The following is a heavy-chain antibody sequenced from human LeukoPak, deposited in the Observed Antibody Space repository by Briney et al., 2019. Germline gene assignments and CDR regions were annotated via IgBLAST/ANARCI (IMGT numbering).Heavy chain of an antibody. CDR1: GFTFTSYW. J-gene: IGHJ4*02. D-gene: IGHD7-27*01. CDR3: ATLGGDY. V-gene: IGHV3-7*05. Sequence: PGGSLRLSCAASGFTFTSYWMTWVRQAPGKGLEWMANIKQDGSEKYYVDSVKGRFTISRDNAKNSLYLQMNSLIAEDTAVYYCATLGGDYWGQGTLVTVSS. CDR2: IKQDGSEK.